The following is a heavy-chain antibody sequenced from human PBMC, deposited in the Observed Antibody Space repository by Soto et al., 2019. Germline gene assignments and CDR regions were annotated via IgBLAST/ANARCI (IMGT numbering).Heavy chain of an antibody. J-gene: IGHJ6*02. CDR1: GGSISSGGYY. CDR3: ASLPTLHYHAIDV. CDR2: IYHSGNT. D-gene: IGHD2-15*01. V-gene: IGHV4-31*03. Sequence: PSETLSLTCTVSGGSISSGGYYWSWIRQHPGKGLEWIGYIYHSGNTYYDPSLKSRVTISVDTSENHFSLKLSSVTAADTAVYYCASLPTLHYHAIDVWSQGTTDTV.